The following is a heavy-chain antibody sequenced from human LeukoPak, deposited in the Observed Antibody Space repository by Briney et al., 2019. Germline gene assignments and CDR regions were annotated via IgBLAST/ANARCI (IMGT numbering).Heavy chain of an antibody. V-gene: IGHV4-39*01. D-gene: IGHD3-22*01. CDR2: IHYSGST. Sequence: SETLSLTCTVSGGSISSSSYYWGWIRQPPGKGLEWIGSIHYSGSTYYNPSLKSRVTISVDTSKNQFSLKLSSVTAADTAVYYCASKKGGTMIVEAFDIWGQGTMVTVSS. CDR1: GGSISSSSYY. J-gene: IGHJ3*02. CDR3: ASKKGGTMIVEAFDI.